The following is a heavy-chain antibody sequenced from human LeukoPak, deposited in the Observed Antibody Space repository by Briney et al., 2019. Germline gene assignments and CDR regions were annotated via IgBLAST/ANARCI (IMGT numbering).Heavy chain of an antibody. CDR3: ARHDWFAP. V-gene: IGHV3-23*01. CDR2: IVPSGGTT. CDR1: GFTFSSYG. J-gene: IGHJ5*02. Sequence: GGTLRLSCAASGFTFSSYGMNWVRQAPGKGLEWVSGIVPSGGTTYYADSVKGRFTISRDNSKNTLYLQMNSLRAEDTAVYYCARHDWFAPWGQGTLVTVSS.